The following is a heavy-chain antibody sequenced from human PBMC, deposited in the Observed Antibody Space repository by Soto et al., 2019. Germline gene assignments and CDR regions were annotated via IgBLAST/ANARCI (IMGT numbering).Heavy chain of an antibody. J-gene: IGHJ4*02. D-gene: IGHD6-13*01. CDR3: ARAVSTRPGYSSSSGPSYLDY. V-gene: IGHV1-2*04. CDR1: GYTFTDYY. CDR2: INPNSGGT. Sequence: KWAGASVKVSCKASGYTFTDYYMHWVRQAPGQGLEWMGWINPNSGGTNYAQKFQGWVTMTRDTSISTAYMELSRLRSDDTAVYYCARAVSTRPGYSSSSGPSYLDYWGQGTLVTVSS.